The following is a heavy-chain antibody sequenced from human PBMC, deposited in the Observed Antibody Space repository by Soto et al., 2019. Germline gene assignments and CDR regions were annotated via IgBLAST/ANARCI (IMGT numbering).Heavy chain of an antibody. CDR1: GFTFSSYA. Sequence: XGSLRLSCAASGFTFSSYAMSWVRQAPGKGLEWVSAISGSGGSTYYADSVKGRFTISRDNSKNTLYLQMNSLRAEDTAVYYCAKVPPIVVVPAAFFDYWGQGTLVTVSS. V-gene: IGHV3-23*01. D-gene: IGHD2-2*01. CDR2: ISGSGGST. J-gene: IGHJ4*02. CDR3: AKVPPIVVVPAAFFDY.